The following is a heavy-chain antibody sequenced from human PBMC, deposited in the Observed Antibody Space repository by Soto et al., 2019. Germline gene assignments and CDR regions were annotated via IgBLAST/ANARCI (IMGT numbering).Heavy chain of an antibody. Sequence: QVQLVQSGAEVKKPGASVKVSCTASGYTFTSLDINWVREASGQGLEWMGWMSANSGNTGYAQKFQDRVTMTRDTSTNTAYMELSSLRSEDTAIYYCARGVNAGVDYWGQGTLVTVSS. D-gene: IGHD7-27*01. CDR1: GYTFTSLD. CDR3: ARGVNAGVDY. J-gene: IGHJ4*02. V-gene: IGHV1-8*01. CDR2: MSANSGNT.